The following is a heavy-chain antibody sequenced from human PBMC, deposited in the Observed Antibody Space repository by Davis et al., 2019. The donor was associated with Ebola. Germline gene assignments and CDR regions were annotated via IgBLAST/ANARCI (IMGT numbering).Heavy chain of an antibody. D-gene: IGHD3-3*01. Sequence: QTLSLTCAVSGGSISSGGYSWSWIRQPPGKGLEWLGYIYYSGSTNYNPSLKSRVTISVDTSKNQFSLKLSSVTAADTAVYYCARAITIFDPRGWFDTWGQGTLVTVSS. CDR2: IYYSGST. V-gene: IGHV4-30-4*07. CDR1: GGSISSGGYS. CDR3: ARAITIFDPRGWFDT. J-gene: IGHJ5*02.